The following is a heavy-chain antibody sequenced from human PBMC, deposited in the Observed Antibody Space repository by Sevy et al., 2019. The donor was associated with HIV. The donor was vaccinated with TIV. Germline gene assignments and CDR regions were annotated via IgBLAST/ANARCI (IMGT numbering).Heavy chain of an antibody. CDR2: IKSKTDGGTI. Sequence: GGSLRLSYAASGFTFSSAWMNWVRLAPGKGLEWVGRIKSKTDGGTIDYAAPVKGRFTISREDSKNTLYLQMNSLKTEDTAVYYCITDPGYRGYDEEVINYYYYGMDVWGQGTTVTVSS. CDR1: GFTFSSAW. V-gene: IGHV3-15*01. CDR3: ITDPGYRGYDEEVINYYYYGMDV. J-gene: IGHJ6*02. D-gene: IGHD5-12*01.